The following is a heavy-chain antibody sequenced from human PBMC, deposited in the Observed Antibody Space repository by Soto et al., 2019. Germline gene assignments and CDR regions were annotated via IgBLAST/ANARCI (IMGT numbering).Heavy chain of an antibody. CDR2: IYYSGST. J-gene: IGHJ5*02. D-gene: IGHD3-10*01. CDR3: ATWGGSGSYYSNWFDP. Sequence: SETLSLTCTVSGGSISSYYWSWIRQPPGKGLEWIGYIYYSGSTNYNPSLKSRVTISVDTSKNQFSLKLSSVTAADTAVYYCATWGGSGSYYSNWFDPWGQGTLVTVSS. V-gene: IGHV4-59*01. CDR1: GGSISSYY.